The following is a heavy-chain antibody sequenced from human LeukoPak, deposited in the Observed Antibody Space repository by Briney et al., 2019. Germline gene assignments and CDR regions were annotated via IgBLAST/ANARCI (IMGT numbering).Heavy chain of an antibody. J-gene: IGHJ4*02. CDR2: ISSSSSYI. D-gene: IGHD1-26*01. Sequence: PGGSLRLSCAASGFTFSDYYMSWIRQAPGKGLERVSSISSSSSYIYYADSVKGRFTISRDNAKNSLYLQMNSLRAEDTAVYYCASGSGSYYYYWGQGALVTVSS. CDR1: GFTFSDYY. V-gene: IGHV3-11*06. CDR3: ASGSGSYYYY.